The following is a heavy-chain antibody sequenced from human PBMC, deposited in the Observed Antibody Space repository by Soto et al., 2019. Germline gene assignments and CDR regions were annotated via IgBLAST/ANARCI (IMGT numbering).Heavy chain of an antibody. J-gene: IGHJ4*02. CDR1: GLSLTTDDVG. V-gene: IGHV2-5*02. CDR2: VYWDDDK. Sequence: SGPTLVNPTQTLTLTCTFSGLSLTTDDVGVGWIRQFPGKALDWLAVVYWDDDKRYSPSLKSRLTITKDTSKNQVFLTMSNMDPVDTATYYCAHTRYSISSFDYWGQGTLVTVSS. D-gene: IGHD6-6*01. CDR3: AHTRYSISSFDY.